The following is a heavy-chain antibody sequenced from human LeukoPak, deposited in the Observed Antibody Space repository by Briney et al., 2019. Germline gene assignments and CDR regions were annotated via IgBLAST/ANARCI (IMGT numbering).Heavy chain of an antibody. CDR1: SGSISSSNW. V-gene: IGHV4-4*02. CDR2: IYHTGIT. J-gene: IGHJ4*02. CDR3: AGPARRNSGYDY. D-gene: IGHD5-12*01. Sequence: ASGTLSLTWAVASGSISSSNWWTWVRRPPEKGLEWIGEIYHTGITNYNPSLKSRVTISVDKSKNQFSLKLSSVTAADRAVYYCAGPARRNSGYDYWGQGTLVTVSS.